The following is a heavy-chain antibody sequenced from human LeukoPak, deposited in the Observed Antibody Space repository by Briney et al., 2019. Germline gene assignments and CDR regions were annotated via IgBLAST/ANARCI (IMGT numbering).Heavy chain of an antibody. Sequence: GASVKVSCKASGYTFTSYGISWVRQAPGQGLEWMGWISAYNGNTNYAQKLQGRVTMTTDTSTSTAYMELRSLRSDDTAVYYCARTYYYGSSPNWFDPWGQGTLVTVSS. V-gene: IGHV1-18*01. D-gene: IGHD3-10*01. CDR3: ARTYYYGSSPNWFDP. CDR2: ISAYNGNT. CDR1: GYTFTSYG. J-gene: IGHJ5*02.